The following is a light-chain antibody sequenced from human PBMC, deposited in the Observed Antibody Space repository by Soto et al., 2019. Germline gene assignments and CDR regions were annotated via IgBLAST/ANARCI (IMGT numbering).Light chain of an antibody. V-gene: IGLV2-23*01. CDR1: SSDVGSYNL. CDR3: CSYAGSSTL. Sequence: QSALPQPASVSGSPGQSITISCTGTSSDVGSYNLVSWYQQHPGKAPKLMIYEGSKRPSGVSNRFSGSKSGNTASLTISGLQAEDEADYYCCSYAGSSTLFGTGTKVTVL. CDR2: EGS. J-gene: IGLJ1*01.